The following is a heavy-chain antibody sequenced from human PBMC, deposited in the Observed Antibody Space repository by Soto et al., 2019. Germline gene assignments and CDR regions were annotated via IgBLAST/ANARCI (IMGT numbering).Heavy chain of an antibody. CDR2: ISLSSATI. CDR3: AKDLGGSYRGGVFDY. J-gene: IGHJ4*02. D-gene: IGHD1-26*01. Sequence: PGGSLRLSCAASGFTFSSLWMHWVRQAPGKGLEWVSSISLSSATIYYADSVKGRFTISRDNSKNTLYLQMNSLRAEDTAVYYCAKDLGGSYRGGVFDYWGQGTLVTVSS. CDR1: GFTFSSLW. V-gene: IGHV3-48*01.